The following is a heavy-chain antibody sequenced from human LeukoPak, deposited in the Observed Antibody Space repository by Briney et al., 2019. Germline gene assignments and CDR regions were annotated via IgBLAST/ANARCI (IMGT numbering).Heavy chain of an antibody. V-gene: IGHV4-61*02. CDR2: IFTSGST. CDR1: GGSISSGRYY. D-gene: IGHD3-22*01. J-gene: IGHJ4*02. Sequence: SETLSLTCNVSGGSISSGRYYWSWIRLPAGKGLEWIGRIFTSGSTNYNPSLKSRVTISGDTSKNQFSLRLSSVTAADTAVYYCARASYSYDINGWVPFDYWGQGTLVTVSS. CDR3: ARASYSYDINGWVPFDY.